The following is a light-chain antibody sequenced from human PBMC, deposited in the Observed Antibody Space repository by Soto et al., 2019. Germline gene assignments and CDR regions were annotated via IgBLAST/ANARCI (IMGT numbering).Light chain of an antibody. CDR1: QSISSY. CDR3: QESNGPPFT. Sequence: DIQMTQSPSSLSASVGDRVTIACRASQSISSYLNGYQQKPGKAPKVLIYAASSLQSGVPSRFSGSGSGTDFNLTISSLQPEDFATYYCQESNGPPFTFGPGTKVYIK. CDR2: AAS. V-gene: IGKV1-39*01. J-gene: IGKJ3*01.